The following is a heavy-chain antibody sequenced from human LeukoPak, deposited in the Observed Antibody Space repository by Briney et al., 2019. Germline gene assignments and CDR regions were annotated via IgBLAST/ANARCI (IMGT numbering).Heavy chain of an antibody. V-gene: IGHV3-48*04. CDR1: GFTFSSYS. D-gene: IGHD3-10*01. CDR3: ARGPRYYGSGSYYFDY. J-gene: IGHJ4*02. Sequence: GGSLRLSCAASGFTFSSYSMNWVRQAPGKGLEWVSYTSSSSSTIYYADSVKGRFTISRDNAKNSLYLQMNSLRAEDTAVYYCARGPRYYGSGSYYFDYWGQGTLVTVSS. CDR2: TSSSSSTI.